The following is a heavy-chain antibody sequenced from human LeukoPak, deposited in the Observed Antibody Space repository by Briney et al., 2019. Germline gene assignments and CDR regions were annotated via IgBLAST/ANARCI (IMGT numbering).Heavy chain of an antibody. J-gene: IGHJ4*02. V-gene: IGHV3-30*02. CDR1: GFTFSSSA. CDR3: AKDGSWSCTD. D-gene: IGHD2-8*02. Sequence: GGSLRLSCGASGFTFSSSAMHWVRQGPGKGLEWVAYIAHHGNNKYYADSVKGRFTISRDNSKESLYLQMNSLRADDTAVYYCAKDGSWSCTDWGQGTLVRVSS. CDR2: IAHHGNNK.